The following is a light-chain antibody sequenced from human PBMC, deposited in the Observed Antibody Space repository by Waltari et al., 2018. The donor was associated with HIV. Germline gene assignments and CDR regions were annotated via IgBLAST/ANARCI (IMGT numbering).Light chain of an antibody. Sequence: QSVLTQTPSASGTPGQRVIVSCSGSSSNIGSNTVKWYQQLPGAAPRLLIHSLDQRPSGVPDRVSGSKSGASASLAISGLQSEDEADYYCAAWDDSLNAYVFGGGTKVTVL. V-gene: IGLV1-44*01. CDR1: SSNIGSNT. J-gene: IGLJ1*01. CDR3: AAWDDSLNAYV. CDR2: SLD.